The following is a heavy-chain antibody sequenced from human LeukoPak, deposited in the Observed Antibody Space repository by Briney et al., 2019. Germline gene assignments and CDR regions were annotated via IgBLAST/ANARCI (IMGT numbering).Heavy chain of an antibody. CDR2: IWYDGSNK. D-gene: IGHD3-10*01. CDR1: GFTFSSYG. CDR3: AKDLNYYGSGSYVSWFDP. V-gene: IGHV3-33*06. Sequence: GRSLRLSCAASGFTFSSYGMHWVRQAPGKGLESVAVIWYDGSNKYYGDSVKGRFTISRDNSNNTLYVQMNSLRAEDTAVYYCAKDLNYYGSGSYVSWFDPWGQGTLVTVSS. J-gene: IGHJ5*02.